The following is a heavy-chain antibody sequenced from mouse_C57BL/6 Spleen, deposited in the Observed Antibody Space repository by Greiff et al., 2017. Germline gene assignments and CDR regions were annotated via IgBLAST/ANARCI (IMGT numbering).Heavy chain of an antibody. V-gene: IGHV1-76*01. CDR1: GYTFTDYY. CDR3: ARAGYYYGSRALYAMDY. Sequence: QVHVKQSGAELVRPGASVKLSCKASGYTFTDYYINWVKQRPGQGLEWIARIYPGSGNTYYNEKFKGKATLTAAKSSSTAYMQLISLTSEDSAVYFCARAGYYYGSRALYAMDYWGQGTSVTVSS. D-gene: IGHD1-1*01. CDR2: IYPGSGNT. J-gene: IGHJ4*01.